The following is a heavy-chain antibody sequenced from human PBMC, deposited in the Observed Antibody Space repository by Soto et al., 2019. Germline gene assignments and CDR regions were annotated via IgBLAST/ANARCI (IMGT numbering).Heavy chain of an antibody. CDR3: ASSYGSGYRAFDY. D-gene: IGHD3-10*01. CDR2: VNPIVIML. CDR1: GDTFNFYS. J-gene: IGHJ4*02. Sequence: QVQLVQSGAEVKRPGSSVKVSCKASGDTFNFYSINWVRQAPGLWLEWMGRVNPIVIMLNYAQKFQGRVKMTADKSTRTAYRELSSLRSEDTAIYYCASSYGSGYRAFDYWGQGALVTVSS. V-gene: IGHV1-69*02.